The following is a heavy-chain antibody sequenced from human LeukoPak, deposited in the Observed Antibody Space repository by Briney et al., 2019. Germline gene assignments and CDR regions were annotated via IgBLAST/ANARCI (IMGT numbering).Heavy chain of an antibody. CDR1: GGSISSSSYY. CDR3: ARDGTDYDYIWGSYFR. J-gene: IGHJ4*02. CDR2: IYYSGST. V-gene: IGHV4-39*07. D-gene: IGHD3-16*01. Sequence: SETLSLTCTVSGGSISSSSYYWGWIRQPPGKGLEWIGSIYYSGSTNYNPSLKSRVTISVDKSKNQFSLKLSSVTAADTAVYYCARDGTDYDYIWGSYFRWGQGTLVTVSS.